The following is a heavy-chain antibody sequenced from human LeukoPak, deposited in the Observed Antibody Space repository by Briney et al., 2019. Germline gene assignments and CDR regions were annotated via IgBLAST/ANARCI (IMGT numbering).Heavy chain of an antibody. CDR1: GGSITSGGYF. CDR3: VREDDTTMAFDS. V-gene: IGHV4-31*03. D-gene: IGHD5-18*01. Sequence: PSETLSLTCTVSGGSITSGGYFWPWIRQHPGKGLEWIGYIYYSGSTYYNPSLKSRVTISLDTSENQFSLKLSSVTAADTAVYYCVREDDTTMAFDSWGQGTLVTVSS. CDR2: IYYSGST. J-gene: IGHJ4*02.